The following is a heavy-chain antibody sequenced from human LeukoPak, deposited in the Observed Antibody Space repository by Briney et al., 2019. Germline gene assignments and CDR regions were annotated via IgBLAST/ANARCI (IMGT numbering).Heavy chain of an antibody. CDR1: GFTVSSNY. J-gene: IGHJ4*02. D-gene: IGHD2-2*01. V-gene: IGHV3-66*02. CDR3: ARDPGGVVPAAMVDY. Sequence: GGSLRLSXAASGFTVSSNYMSWVRQAPGKGLEWVSVIYSGGSTYYADSVKGRFTISRDNSKNTLYLQMNSLRAEDTAVYYCARDPGGVVPAAMVDYWGQGTLVTVSS. CDR2: IYSGGST.